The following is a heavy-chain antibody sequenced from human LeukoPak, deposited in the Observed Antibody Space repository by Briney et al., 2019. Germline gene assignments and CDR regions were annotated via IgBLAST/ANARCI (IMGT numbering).Heavy chain of an antibody. CDR2: IYYSGST. V-gene: IGHV4-39*07. D-gene: IGHD4-17*01. CDR1: GGSISSSSYY. Sequence: SSETLSLTCTVSGGSISSSSYYWGWIRQPPGKGLEWIGSIYYSGSTYYNPSLKRRVTISVDTSKNQFSMKRSWVTAADADVYYCARERADGDYVLWGQGTLVTVSS. J-gene: IGHJ4*02. CDR3: ARERADGDYVL.